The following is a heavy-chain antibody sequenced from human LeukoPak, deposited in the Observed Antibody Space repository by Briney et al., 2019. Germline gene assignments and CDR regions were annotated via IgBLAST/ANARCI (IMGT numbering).Heavy chain of an antibody. J-gene: IGHJ6*02. Sequence: GVSLRRSCAASGFTFSSYSMNRVRQAPGKGLEWVSSISSSSSYIYYADSVKGRFTISRDNAKNSLYLQMNSLRAEDTAVYYCARDQVVYGDYYMDVWGQGTTVTVFS. CDR2: ISSSSSYI. CDR1: GFTFSSYS. D-gene: IGHD4-17*01. V-gene: IGHV3-21*01. CDR3: ARDQVVYGDYYMDV.